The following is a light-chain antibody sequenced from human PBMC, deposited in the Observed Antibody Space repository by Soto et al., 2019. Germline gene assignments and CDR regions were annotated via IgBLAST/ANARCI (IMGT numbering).Light chain of an antibody. CDR3: QQYNSWLWT. V-gene: IGKV3-15*01. Sequence: EIVMTQSPATLSVSPGERATLSCRASQSVPRSYLAWYQQKPGQAPRLLIYGASTRATGIPARFSGSGPGTEFTLIISSLQSEDSAVYYCQQYNSWLWTFGQGTKVDIK. J-gene: IGKJ1*01. CDR1: QSVPRSY. CDR2: GAS.